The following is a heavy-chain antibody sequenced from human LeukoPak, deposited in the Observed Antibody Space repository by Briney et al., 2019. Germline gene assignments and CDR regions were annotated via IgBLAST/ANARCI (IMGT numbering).Heavy chain of an antibody. CDR3: AKGLALPRLHYFDY. CDR1: GFTFNNYA. CDR2: ISGSGGTT. Sequence: GGSLRLSCAASGFTFNNYAMSWVRQAPGKGPEWLSAISGSGGTTYSADSVKGRFTIFRDNSKNTLFLQMNGLGAEDTAIYYCAKGLALPRLHYFDYWGQGILVTVSS. D-gene: IGHD6-13*01. J-gene: IGHJ4*02. V-gene: IGHV3-23*01.